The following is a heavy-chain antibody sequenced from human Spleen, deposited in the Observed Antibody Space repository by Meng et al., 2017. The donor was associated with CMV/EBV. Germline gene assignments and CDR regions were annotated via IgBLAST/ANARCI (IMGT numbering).Heavy chain of an antibody. Sequence: GESLKISCAASGFTFSNAWMSWVRQAPGKGLEWVGRIKSKTDGGTTDYAAPVKGRFTISRDDSKSTAYLQMNSLKTEDTAVYYCTRMLMDCTNGVCYDAFDIWGQGTMVTVSS. V-gene: IGHV3-15*01. CDR1: GFTFSNAW. D-gene: IGHD2-8*01. J-gene: IGHJ3*02. CDR3: TRMLMDCTNGVCYDAFDI. CDR2: IKSKTDGGTT.